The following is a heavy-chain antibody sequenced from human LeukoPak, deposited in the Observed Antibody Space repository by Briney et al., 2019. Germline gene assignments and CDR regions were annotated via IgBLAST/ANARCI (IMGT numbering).Heavy chain of an antibody. V-gene: IGHV1-2*02. CDR2: INPKSGGT. CDR3: ARGVGASDHYNWFDP. J-gene: IGHJ5*02. CDR1: GYTFSGFF. D-gene: IGHD1-26*01. Sequence: VASVKVSCKASGYTFSGFFMHWVRQAPGQGLEWMGWINPKSGGTNYAQKLQGRVTMTRDTSISTAYMELSRLRSDDTAVYYCARGVGASDHYNWFDPWGQGTLVTVSS.